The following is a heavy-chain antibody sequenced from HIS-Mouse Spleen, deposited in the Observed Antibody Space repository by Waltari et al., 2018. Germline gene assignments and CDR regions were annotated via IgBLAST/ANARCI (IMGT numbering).Heavy chain of an antibody. V-gene: IGHV3-30*18. CDR3: AKDRGTRILNDANYDSSGDY. CDR1: GFPLRSSG. J-gene: IGHJ4*02. CDR2: ISYDGSKK. D-gene: IGHD3-22*01. Sequence: QVQLVVSGGGVVQPGRSLRLPCSASGFPLRSSGLPWVRQAPGKGLEWVAVISYDGSKKYYADSVKGRFTISRDNSKNTLYLQMNSLRAEDTAVYYCAKDRGTRILNDANYDSSGDYWGQGTLVTVSS.